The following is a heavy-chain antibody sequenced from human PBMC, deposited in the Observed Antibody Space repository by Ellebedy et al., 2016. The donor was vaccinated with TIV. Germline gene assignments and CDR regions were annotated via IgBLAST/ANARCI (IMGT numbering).Heavy chain of an antibody. J-gene: IGHJ4*02. CDR2: MNPNSGNT. CDR1: GYSFTSYD. V-gene: IGHV1-8*02. CDR3: AREKVGAADH. Sequence: AASVKVSCKASGYSFTSYDINWVRQATGQGLEWMGWMNPNSGNTGYAQKFQGRVTMTSNNSISTAYMELSSLRSEDTAVYYCAREKVGAADHWGQGTLVSVSS. D-gene: IGHD1-26*01.